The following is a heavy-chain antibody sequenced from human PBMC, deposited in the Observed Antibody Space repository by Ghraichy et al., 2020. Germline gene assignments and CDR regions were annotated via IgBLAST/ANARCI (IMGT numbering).Heavy chain of an antibody. V-gene: IGHV3-21*01. Sequence: GGSLRLSCAASGFTFSSYSMNWVRQAPGKGLEWVSSISSSSSYIYYADSVKGRFTISRDNAKNSLYLQMNSLRAEDTAVYYCARDADFWSGYSYFDYWGQGTLVTVSS. J-gene: IGHJ4*02. CDR2: ISSSSSYI. CDR1: GFTFSSYS. D-gene: IGHD3-3*01. CDR3: ARDADFWSGYSYFDY.